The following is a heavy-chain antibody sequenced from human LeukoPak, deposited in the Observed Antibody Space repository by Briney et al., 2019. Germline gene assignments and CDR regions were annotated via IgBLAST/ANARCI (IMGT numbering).Heavy chain of an antibody. J-gene: IGHJ4*02. CDR3: ARDPRTVRI. V-gene: IGHV3-11*06. Sequence: GGSLRLSCAASGFTFSDSYMTWVRQAPGKGLEWLSYISGNSGDTNYADSVKGRFTISRDNAKNSLYLQMNSLRVEDTAVYYCARDPRTVRIWGQGTLVTVSS. CDR1: GFTFSDSY. CDR2: ISGNSGDT. D-gene: IGHD1-1*01.